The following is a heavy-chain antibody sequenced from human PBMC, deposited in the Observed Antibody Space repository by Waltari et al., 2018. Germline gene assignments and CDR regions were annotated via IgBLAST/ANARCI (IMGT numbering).Heavy chain of an antibody. Sequence: QVQLQESGPGLVKPSETLSLTCTVSGGSISSYYWSWIRQPPGKGLEWIGYIYYSGSTNYNPSLKSRVTISVDTSKNQFSLKLSSVTAADTAVYYCARAPAAISPVDYWGQGTLVTVSS. J-gene: IGHJ4*02. D-gene: IGHD2-2*01. CDR1: GGSISSYY. CDR3: ARAPAAISPVDY. CDR2: IYYSGST. V-gene: IGHV4-59*01.